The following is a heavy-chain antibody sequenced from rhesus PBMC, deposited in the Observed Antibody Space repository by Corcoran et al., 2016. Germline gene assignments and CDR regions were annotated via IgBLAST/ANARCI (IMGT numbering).Heavy chain of an antibody. J-gene: IGHJ4*01. CDR2: IKGNSGST. CDR3: ASHASSYEDDYGYYYASDY. CDR1: GDSFSSYW. D-gene: IGHD3-9*01. Sequence: QVQLQESGPGLVKPSETLSLTCAVSGDSFSSYWWSWIRQPPGKGLEWIGEIKGNSGSTNYNPSLKSRVTISKDASKNQFSLKLSSVTAADTAMYYCASHASSYEDDYGYYYASDYWGQGVLVTVSS. V-gene: IGHV4-80*01.